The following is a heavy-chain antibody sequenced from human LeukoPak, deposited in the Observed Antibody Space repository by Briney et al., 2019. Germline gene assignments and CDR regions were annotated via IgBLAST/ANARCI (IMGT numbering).Heavy chain of an antibody. CDR2: IYYTGRT. D-gene: IGHD3-22*01. CDR1: GGSISGSNYY. Sequence: SETLSLTCTVSGGSISGSNYYWGWIRQPPGKGLEWIGSIYYTGRTNYNPSLKSRVTISIDTSKKQFSLRLSSVTAADAAVYYCARDPGYYYDSRDSNFDYWGQGTPVTVSS. V-gene: IGHV4-39*07. J-gene: IGHJ4*02. CDR3: ARDPGYYYDSRDSNFDY.